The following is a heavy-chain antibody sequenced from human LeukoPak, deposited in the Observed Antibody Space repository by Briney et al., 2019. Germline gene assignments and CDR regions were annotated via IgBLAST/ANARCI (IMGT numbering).Heavy chain of an antibody. CDR2: INSDGINT. D-gene: IGHD4-17*01. V-gene: IGHV3-74*01. CDR3: ARDFYGDYVGSKYNWFDP. CDR1: GFTFSNYW. J-gene: IGHJ5*02. Sequence: GGSLRLSCAASGFTFSNYWMHWVRQAPGKGLVWVSRINSDGINTSYADSVKGRFTISRDNAKNSLYLQMNSLRAEDTAVYYCARDFYGDYVGSKYNWFDPWGQGTLVTVSS.